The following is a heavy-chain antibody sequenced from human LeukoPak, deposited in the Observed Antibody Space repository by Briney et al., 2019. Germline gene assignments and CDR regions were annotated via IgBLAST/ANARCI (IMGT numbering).Heavy chain of an antibody. D-gene: IGHD3-9*01. Sequence: SETLSLTCTVSGGSISSSSYYWGWIRQPPGKGLEWIGSIYYSGSTYYNPSLKSRVTISVDTSKNQFSLKLSSVTAADTAVYYCARLVVNDILTGYYRRSKYYFDYWGQGTLVTVSS. V-gene: IGHV4-39*01. CDR3: ARLVVNDILTGYYRRSKYYFDY. CDR2: IYYSGST. CDR1: GGSISSSSYY. J-gene: IGHJ4*02.